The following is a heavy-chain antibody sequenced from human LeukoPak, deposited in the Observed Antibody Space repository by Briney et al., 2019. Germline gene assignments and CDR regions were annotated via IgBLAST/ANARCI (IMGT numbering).Heavy chain of an antibody. CDR2: ISPSGGST. CDR1: GYTFTSNY. CDR3: ARVTGYVMEDYFDY. D-gene: IGHD6-13*01. V-gene: IGHV1-46*01. Sequence: ASVKVSCKAFGYTFTSNYMHWVRQAPGQGPEWMGVISPSGGSTTYAQKFQGRVTLTRDMSTSTDYLELSSLRSADTAVYYCARVTGYVMEDYFDYWGQGTLVTVSS. J-gene: IGHJ4*02.